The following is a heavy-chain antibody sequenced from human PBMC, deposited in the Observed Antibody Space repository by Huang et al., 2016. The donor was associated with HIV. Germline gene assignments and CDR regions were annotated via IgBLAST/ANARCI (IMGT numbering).Heavy chain of an antibody. V-gene: IGHV4-59*11. D-gene: IGHD3-10*01. CDR1: GGSISSHD. J-gene: IGHJ4*02. CDR3: ARDTMVRGFDY. Sequence: QVQLQESGPGLVKPSETLSLTCTVSGGSISSHDWSWIRQPPGKGLEWIGSSDYSGSTNYNPSLKSRVTISVDTSKNQFSLKLSSVTAADTAVYYCARDTMVRGFDYWGQGTLVTVSS. CDR2: SDYSGST.